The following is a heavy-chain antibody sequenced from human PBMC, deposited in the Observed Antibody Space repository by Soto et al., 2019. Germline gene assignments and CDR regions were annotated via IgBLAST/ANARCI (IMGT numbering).Heavy chain of an antibody. CDR3: CLTAREAAVPPHWFDR. CDR2: VYYTGST. CDR1: GASIRSTDYY. D-gene: IGHD2-21*02. V-gene: IGHV4-30-4*01. Sequence: SETLSLTCTVSGASIRSTDYYWSWIRQAPGKGLEWIGYVYYTGSTYYNPSLMSRLTISVDTSKNQFYLKQTSVTAAETAVYYCCLTAREAAVPPHWFDRWRQGTQVTVSS. J-gene: IGHJ5*02.